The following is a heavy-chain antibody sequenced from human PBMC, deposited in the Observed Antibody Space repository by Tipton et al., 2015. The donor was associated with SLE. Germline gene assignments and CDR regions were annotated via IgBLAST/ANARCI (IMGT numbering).Heavy chain of an antibody. CDR3: ARDITSSGVSDH. Sequence: TLSLTCTVSDGSIRSTNYYWGWIRQPPGKGLEWIGSIFYTGSTYYNPSLKSRVSFSIDTSKHQFSLKLTSVTAADTAVYYCARDITSSGVSDHWGQGTLVTVSS. CDR2: IFYTGST. CDR1: DGSIRSTNYY. J-gene: IGHJ4*02. V-gene: IGHV4-39*07. D-gene: IGHD6-19*01.